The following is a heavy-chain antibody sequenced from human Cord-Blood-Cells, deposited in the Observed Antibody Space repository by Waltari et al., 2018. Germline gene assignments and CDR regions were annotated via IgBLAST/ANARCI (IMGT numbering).Heavy chain of an antibody. D-gene: IGHD6-6*01. V-gene: IGHV4-39*01. CDR1: GGSISSSSYY. J-gene: IGHJ4*02. CDR2: IYYSGST. CDR3: ARHRSSSSSFDY. Sequence: QLQLQESGPGLVKPSETLSLTCTVPGGSISSSSYYWGWIRQPPGKGLEWIGSIYYSGSTYYNPSLKSRVTISVDTSKNQFSLKLSSVTAADTAVYYCARHRSSSSSFDYWGQGTLVTVSS.